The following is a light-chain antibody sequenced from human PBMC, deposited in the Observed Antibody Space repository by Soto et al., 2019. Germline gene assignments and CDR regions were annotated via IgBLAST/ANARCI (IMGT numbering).Light chain of an antibody. CDR2: GVS. J-gene: IGKJ4*01. CDR3: QQYGGSPLLT. V-gene: IGKV3-20*01. Sequence: EIMLTQSPGTLSLSPGERATLSCRTSQGVASSYLAWYQQKPGQAPRLLIYGVSNRATGIPDRFSGSGSGTDFTLTISRLEPEDFAVYYCQQYGGSPLLTFGGGTKVDIK. CDR1: QGVASSY.